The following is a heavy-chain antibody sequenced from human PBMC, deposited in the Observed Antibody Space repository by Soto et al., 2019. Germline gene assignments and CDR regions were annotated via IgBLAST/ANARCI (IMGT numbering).Heavy chain of an antibody. D-gene: IGHD2-21*02. Sequence: SSETLSLTCTVSGGSISSYYWSWIRQPPGKGLEWIGYIYYSGSTNYNPSLKSRVTISVDTSKNQFSLKLSSVTAADTAVYYCARVTSTYPPYFFDYWGQGTLVAVSS. CDR1: GGSISSYY. J-gene: IGHJ4*02. CDR3: ARVTSTYPPYFFDY. V-gene: IGHV4-59*01. CDR2: IYYSGST.